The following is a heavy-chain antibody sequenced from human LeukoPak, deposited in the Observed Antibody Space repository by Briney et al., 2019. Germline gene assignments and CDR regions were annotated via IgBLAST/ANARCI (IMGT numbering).Heavy chain of an antibody. CDR2: IWYDGSNK. Sequence: GRSLRLSCAASGFTFSSYGMHWVRQAPGKGLEWVAVIWYDGSNKYYADSVKGRFTISRDNSKNTLYLQMNSLRAEDTAVYYCARAGYGSGSYYFDYWGQGTLVTVSS. J-gene: IGHJ4*02. D-gene: IGHD3-10*01. CDR1: GFTFSSYG. V-gene: IGHV3-33*01. CDR3: ARAGYGSGSYYFDY.